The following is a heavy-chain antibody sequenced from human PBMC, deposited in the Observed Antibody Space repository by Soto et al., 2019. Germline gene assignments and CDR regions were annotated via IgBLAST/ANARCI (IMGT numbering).Heavy chain of an antibody. D-gene: IGHD6-6*01. J-gene: IGHJ5*02. CDR3: ASRARSSSWSRFDP. CDR1: GASITNYY. V-gene: IGHV4-59*08. Sequence: SETMSVTCTVAGASITNYYSSWIRQPPGRGLEWIGHFYNSGNINYNPSLKSRVTISIDTSKNQFSLNLNSVTAADSAVYYCASRARSSSWSRFDPWGPGTLVTVSS. CDR2: FYNSGNI.